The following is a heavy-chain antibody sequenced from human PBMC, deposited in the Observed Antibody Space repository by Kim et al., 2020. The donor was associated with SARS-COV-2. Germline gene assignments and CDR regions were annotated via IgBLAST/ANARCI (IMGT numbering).Heavy chain of an antibody. J-gene: IGHJ5*02. D-gene: IGHD3-9*01. V-gene: IGHV1-8*01. Sequence: ASVKVSCKASGYSFTNYDINWVRQATGQGLEWMGWMNPNSGNTGYAQKFQGRVTMTSDPSIATAYMELSGLRSEDTALYFCVRGTLDDYNHVTSYYFPDPRDQETL. CDR1: GYSFTNYD. CDR3: VRGTLDDYNHVTSYYFPDP. CDR2: MNPNSGNT.